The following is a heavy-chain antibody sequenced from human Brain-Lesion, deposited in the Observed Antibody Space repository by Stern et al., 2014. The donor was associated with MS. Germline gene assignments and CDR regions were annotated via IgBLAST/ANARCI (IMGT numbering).Heavy chain of an antibody. D-gene: IGHD3-3*01. CDR3: AHRRPHYASWDNGDFDY. Sequence: QVTLKESGPALVTPTQTLTLTCTFSGFSLRTDGMGVGWVRQPPGQALESLALIYWDNDKRYSPSLRSRLTITKDTSRNQVVLTMTNMDPVDTATYYCAHRRPHYASWDNGDFDYWGQGALVTVSS. CDR1: GFSLRTDGMG. CDR2: IYWDNDK. V-gene: IGHV2-5*08. J-gene: IGHJ4*02.